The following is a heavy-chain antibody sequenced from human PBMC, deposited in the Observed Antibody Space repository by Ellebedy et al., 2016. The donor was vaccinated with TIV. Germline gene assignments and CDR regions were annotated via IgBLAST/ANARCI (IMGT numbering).Heavy chain of an antibody. CDR1: GYSFTSYW. V-gene: IGHV5-10-1*01. CDR2: IDPSDSYT. J-gene: IGHJ5*02. Sequence: GESLKISCKGSGYSFTSYWIGWVRQVPGKGLEWMGRIDPSDSYTNYSPSFQGHVTISADKSISTAYLPWSSLKASDTAMYYCASDGYKIAAAGTRWFDPWGQGTLVTVSS. D-gene: IGHD6-13*01. CDR3: ASDGYKIAAAGTRWFDP.